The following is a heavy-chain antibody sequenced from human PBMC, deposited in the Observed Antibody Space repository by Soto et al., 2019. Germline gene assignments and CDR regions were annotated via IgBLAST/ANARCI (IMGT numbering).Heavy chain of an antibody. V-gene: IGHV4-34*01. Sequence: QVQLQQWGAGLLKPSETLSLTCAVYGGSFSGYCWSWIRQPPGKGLEWIGEINHSGSTNYNPSLKSRVTISVDTSKNLFSLNLSYVTAADTAVYYCARELVYYGSGRYVAGWRARSFYLNGFDLWGQEPWSPSPQ. D-gene: IGHD3-10*01. J-gene: IGHJ5*02. CDR1: GGSFSGYC. CDR2: INHSGST. CDR3: ARELVYYGSGRYVAGWRARSFYLNGFDL.